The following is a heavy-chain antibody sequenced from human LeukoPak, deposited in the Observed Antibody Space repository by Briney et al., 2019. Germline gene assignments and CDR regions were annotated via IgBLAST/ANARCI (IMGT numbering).Heavy chain of an antibody. V-gene: IGHV1-69*13. CDR2: IIPIFGTA. Sequence: ASVKVSCKASGGTFSSYAISWVRQAPGQGLEWMEGIIPIFGTADSAQKFQGRVTITADESTSTVYMELRSLRSEDTAVYYCAREGTGGKANWFDPWGQGTLVTVSS. CDR3: AREGTGGKANWFDP. CDR1: GGTFSSYA. D-gene: IGHD4-23*01. J-gene: IGHJ5*02.